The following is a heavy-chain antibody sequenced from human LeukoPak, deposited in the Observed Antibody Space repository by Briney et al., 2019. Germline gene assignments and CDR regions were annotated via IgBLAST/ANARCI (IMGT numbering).Heavy chain of an antibody. CDR2: MSPDSGIT. CDR1: GYTFTTYD. V-gene: IGHV1-8*03. CDR3: AKNYFGSGTYSPHVS. J-gene: IGHJ5*02. Sequence: GASVKVSCKASGYTFTTYDINWVRQATGQGLEWMGWMSPDSGITGYAQRFQGRVTITWDTSISTAYMELSSLRSEDTAMYYCAKNYFGSGTYSPHVSWGQGTLVTVSS. D-gene: IGHD3-10*01.